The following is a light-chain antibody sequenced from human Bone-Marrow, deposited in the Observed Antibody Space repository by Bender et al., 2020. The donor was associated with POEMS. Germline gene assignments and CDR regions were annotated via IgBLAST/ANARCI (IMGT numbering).Light chain of an antibody. V-gene: IGLV1-40*01. CDR1: GSNIGTGYD. CDR2: GNS. Sequence: QSVLTQPPSVSGTPGQRVTISCSGSGSNIGTGYDVHWYQLLPGTAPKLLIYGNSNRPSGVPDRFSGSKSGTSASLAITGLQAEDEADYYCQSYDSSLSGTNVVFGGGTKLTVL. J-gene: IGLJ2*01. CDR3: QSYDSSLSGTNVV.